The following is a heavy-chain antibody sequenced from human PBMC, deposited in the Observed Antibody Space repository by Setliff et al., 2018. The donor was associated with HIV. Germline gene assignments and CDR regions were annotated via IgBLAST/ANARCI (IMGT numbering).Heavy chain of an antibody. V-gene: IGHV1-3*01. CDR2: INAGNGNT. J-gene: IGHJ3*02. CDR1: GYTFTSYD. D-gene: IGHD2-2*01. CDR3: ARLSSAAMWGGGAFDI. Sequence: ASVKVSCKASGYTFTSYDINWVRQAPGQRLEWMGWINAGNGNTKYSQKFRGRVTFTRDTSASTAYMELSGLGFEDTAVYYCARLSSAAMWGGGAFDIWGQGTMVTVSS.